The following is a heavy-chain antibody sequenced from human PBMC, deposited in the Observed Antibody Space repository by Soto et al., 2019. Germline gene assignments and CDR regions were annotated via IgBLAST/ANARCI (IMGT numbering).Heavy chain of an antibody. CDR3: AREWDIATVPRADY. Sequence: QVQLVQSGAEVKKPGASVKVSCKASGYTFTGYYIHWVRQAPGQGLEWMGCINPKSGDTDYSQKFQCRVTLTRDTSISTVYMEVSSLTSDDTAVYFCAREWDIATVPRADYWGQGTLVTVSS. CDR2: INPKSGDT. CDR1: GYTFTGYY. J-gene: IGHJ4*01. D-gene: IGHD6-25*01. V-gene: IGHV1-2*02.